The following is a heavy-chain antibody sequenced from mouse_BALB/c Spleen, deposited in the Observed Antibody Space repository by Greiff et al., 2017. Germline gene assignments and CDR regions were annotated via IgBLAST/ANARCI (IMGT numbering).Heavy chain of an antibody. Sequence: EVQLQQSGPGLVKPSQSLSLTCTVTGYSITSDYAWNWIRQFPGNKLEWMGYISYSGSTSYNPSLKSRISITRDTSKNQFFLQLNSVTTEDTATYYCARSWYYGSRDYFDYWGQGTTLTVSS. J-gene: IGHJ2*01. CDR1: GYSITSDYA. D-gene: IGHD1-1*01. CDR3: ARSWYYGSRDYFDY. CDR2: ISYSGST. V-gene: IGHV3-2*02.